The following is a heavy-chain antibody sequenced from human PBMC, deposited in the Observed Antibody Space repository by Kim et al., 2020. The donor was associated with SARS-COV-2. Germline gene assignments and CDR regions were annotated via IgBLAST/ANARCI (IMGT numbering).Heavy chain of an antibody. CDR1: GGSFSGYY. CDR3: ARARRGYYTGICYYGMDV. D-gene: IGHD3-3*01. CDR2: INHSGST. Sequence: SQTLSLTCAVYGGSFSGYYWSWIRQPPGKGLEWIGEINHSGSTNYNPSLKSRVTISVDTSKNQFSLKLSSVTAADTAVYYCARARRGYYTGICYYGMDVWGQGTTVTVSS. V-gene: IGHV4-34*01. J-gene: IGHJ6*02.